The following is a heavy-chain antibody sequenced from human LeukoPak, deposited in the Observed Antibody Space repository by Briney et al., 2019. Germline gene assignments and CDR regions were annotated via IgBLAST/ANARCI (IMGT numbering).Heavy chain of an antibody. V-gene: IGHV1-69*11. CDR1: GGTFSSYA. D-gene: IGHD4-11*01. CDR3: ARVGKPVTTYYYYYYMDV. J-gene: IGHJ6*03. Sequence: ASVKVSCKASGGTFSSYAISWVRQAPGQGLEWMGRIIPILGTANYAQKFQGRVTITTDESTSTAYMELSSLRSEDTAVYYCARVGKPVTTYYYYYYMDVWGKGTTVTVSS. CDR2: IIPILGTA.